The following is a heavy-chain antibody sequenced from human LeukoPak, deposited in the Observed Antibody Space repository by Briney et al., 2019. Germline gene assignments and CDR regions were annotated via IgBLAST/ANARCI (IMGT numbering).Heavy chain of an antibody. J-gene: IGHJ4*02. D-gene: IGHD2-2*01. CDR1: GFTFSSYG. Sequence: GGSLRLSCAASGFTFSSYGMHWVRQAPGKGLEWVAVKSYDGSNKYYADSVKGRFTISRDNSKNTLYLQMNSLRAEDTAVYYCAKDSASANFDYWGQGTLVTVSS. V-gene: IGHV3-30*18. CDR2: KSYDGSNK. CDR3: AKDSASANFDY.